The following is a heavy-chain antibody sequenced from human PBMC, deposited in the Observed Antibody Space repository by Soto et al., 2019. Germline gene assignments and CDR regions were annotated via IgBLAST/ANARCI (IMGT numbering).Heavy chain of an antibody. J-gene: IGHJ5*02. CDR1: GFTFSSYA. D-gene: IGHD6-13*01. CDR3: ARGAEYSPIAAAGTSRNWFDP. CDR2: ISGSGGST. V-gene: IGHV3-23*01. Sequence: GGSLRLSCAASGFTFSSYAMSWVRQAPGKGLEWVSAISGSGGSTYYADSVKGRFTISRDNSKNTLYLQMNSLRADDTAVYYCARGAEYSPIAAAGTSRNWFDPWGQGTLVTVSS.